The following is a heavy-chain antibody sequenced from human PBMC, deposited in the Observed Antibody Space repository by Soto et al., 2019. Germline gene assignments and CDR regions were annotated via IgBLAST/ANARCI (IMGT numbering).Heavy chain of an antibody. CDR3: ARDMSSMTTVSYYYYGMDV. Sequence: PGGSLRLSCAASGFSFAYAQMHWVRQAPGKGLEWVAVISYDGSNKYYADSVKGRFTISRDNSKNTLYLQMNSLRAEDTAVYYCARDMSSMTTVSYYYYGMDVWGQGTTVTVSS. J-gene: IGHJ6*02. D-gene: IGHD4-17*01. CDR1: GFSFAYAQ. CDR2: ISYDGSNK. V-gene: IGHV3-30-3*01.